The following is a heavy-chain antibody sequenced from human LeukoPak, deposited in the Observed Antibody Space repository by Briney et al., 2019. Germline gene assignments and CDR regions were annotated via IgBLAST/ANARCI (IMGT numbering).Heavy chain of an antibody. CDR3: ARAQKNYYYGMDV. CDR1: VGSISSGDYY. V-gene: IGHV4-30-4*01. J-gene: IGHJ6*02. CDR2: IYYSGTT. Sequence: SQTLSLTCTVSVGSISSGDYYWRWTRQPPGKGLEWIGYIYYSGTTYYNPSLKSRVTISVDTSKNQFSLKVSSVTAADTAVYYCARAQKNYYYGMDVWGQGTTVTVSS.